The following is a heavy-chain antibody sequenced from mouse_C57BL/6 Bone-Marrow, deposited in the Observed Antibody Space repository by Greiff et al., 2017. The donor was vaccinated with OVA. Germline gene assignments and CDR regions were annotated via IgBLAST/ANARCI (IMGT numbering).Heavy chain of an antibody. D-gene: IGHD1-1*01. V-gene: IGHV7-3*01. CDR3: ASHDYYGSRYYAMDY. CDR1: GFTFTDYY. Sequence: EVKLMESGGGLVQPGGSLSLSCAASGFTFTDYYMSWVRQPPGKALEWLGFIRNKANGYTTEYSASVKGRFTISRDNSQSILYLQMNALRAEDSATYYCASHDYYGSRYYAMDYWGQGTSVTVSS. CDR2: IRNKANGYTT. J-gene: IGHJ4*01.